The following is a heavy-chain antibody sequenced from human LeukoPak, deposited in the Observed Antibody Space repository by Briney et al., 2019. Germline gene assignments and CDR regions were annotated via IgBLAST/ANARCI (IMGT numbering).Heavy chain of an antibody. CDR1: GDSMNGYY. Sequence: SETLSLTCSVSGDSMNGYYWIWIRQTAGKGLEWIGRLFTGGNAECNPSLKSRVTMSVETSKSQFSLKLTSMTAADTAIYYCARGLRWDSGNDWGPEHWGQGVLVTVSS. D-gene: IGHD5-12*01. CDR3: ARGLRWDSGNDWGPEH. V-gene: IGHV4-4*07. J-gene: IGHJ4*02. CDR2: LFTGGNA.